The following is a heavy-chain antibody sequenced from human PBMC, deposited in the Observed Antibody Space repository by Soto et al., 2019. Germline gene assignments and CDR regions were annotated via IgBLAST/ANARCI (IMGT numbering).Heavy chain of an antibody. CDR3: VREDDGGDRDYYGLDV. D-gene: IGHD2-21*02. CDR1: GGSLNSEHSH. J-gene: IGHJ6*02. Sequence: QIQLQESGPGLVRPSQTLSLTCTVSGGSLNSEHSHWTWIRQAPGKGLEWIGYIHYTGSVRYNPSLQSRITMSVDTSKNLVSLNLSSVTAADTAVYFCVREDDGGDRDYYGLDVWGQGTMVTVSS. V-gene: IGHV4-30-4*01. CDR2: IHYTGSV.